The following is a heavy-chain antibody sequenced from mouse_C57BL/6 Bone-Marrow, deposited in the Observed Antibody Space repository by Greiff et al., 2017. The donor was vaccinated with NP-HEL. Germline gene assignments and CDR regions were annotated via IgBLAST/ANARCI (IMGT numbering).Heavy chain of an antibody. Sequence: EVKVVESGEGLVKPGGSLKLSCAASGFTFSSYAMSWVRQTPEKRLEWVAYISSGGDYIYYADTVKGRFTISRDNARNTLYLQMSSLKSEDTAMYYCTREDGYSYFDYWGQGTTLTVSS. CDR3: TREDGYSYFDY. CDR2: ISSGGDYI. V-gene: IGHV5-9-1*02. J-gene: IGHJ2*01. CDR1: GFTFSSYA. D-gene: IGHD2-3*01.